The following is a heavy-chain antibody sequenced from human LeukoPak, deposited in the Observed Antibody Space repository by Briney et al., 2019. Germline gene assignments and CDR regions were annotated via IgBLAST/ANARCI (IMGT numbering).Heavy chain of an antibody. CDR3: ARVLPISGWHGYYYYGMDV. CDR2: IYYSGST. CDR1: GGSISSYY. D-gene: IGHD6-19*01. Sequence: NTSETLSLTCTVSGGSISSYYWSWIRQPPGKGLEWIGYIYYSGSTNYNPSLKSRVTISVDTSKNQFSLKLSSVTAADTAVYYCARVLPISGWHGYYYYGMDVWGQGTTVTVSS. J-gene: IGHJ6*02. V-gene: IGHV4-59*01.